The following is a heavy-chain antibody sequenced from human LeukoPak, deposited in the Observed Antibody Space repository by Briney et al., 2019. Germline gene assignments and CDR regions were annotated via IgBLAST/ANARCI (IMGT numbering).Heavy chain of an antibody. D-gene: IGHD2-15*01. V-gene: IGHV4-59*02. CDR2: IYYSGST. CDR3: VGDSGYYSGGSCPDNWFAP. J-gene: IGHJ5*02. CDR1: GASVSSYY. Sequence: SETLSLTCTVPGASVSSYYSSWIRQPPGKGLEWFGYIYYSGSTNYTPPPKSRVSTSLPTSKNQSPPNISSATSPATAVYYSVGDSGYYSGGSCPDNWFAPWGQGTLVTVSS.